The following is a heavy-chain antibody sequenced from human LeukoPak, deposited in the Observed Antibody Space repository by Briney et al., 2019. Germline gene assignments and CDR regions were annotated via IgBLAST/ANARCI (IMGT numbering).Heavy chain of an antibody. J-gene: IGHJ6*03. Sequence: SQTLSLTCTVSGGSISSGSYYWSWIRQPAGKGLEWIGRIYTSGSTNYNPSLKSRVTISVDTSKNQFSLKLSSVTAADTAVYYCARGVTMDVLGKGTTVTVSS. D-gene: IGHD4-11*01. CDR2: IYTSGST. V-gene: IGHV4-61*02. CDR3: ARGVTMDV. CDR1: GGSISSGSYY.